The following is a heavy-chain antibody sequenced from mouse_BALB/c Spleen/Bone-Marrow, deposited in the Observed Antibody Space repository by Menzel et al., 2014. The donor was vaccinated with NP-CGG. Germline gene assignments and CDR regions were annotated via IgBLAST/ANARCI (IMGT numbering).Heavy chain of an antibody. CDR2: INPSNGGT. Sequence: QVQLQQSGAELVKPGASVKLSCKSSGYTFTSYYMYWVKQRPGQGLEWIGGINPSNGGTNFNEKFKSKATLTVDKSSSTAYMQLSSLTSEDSAVYYCTREGTFFAYWGQGTLATVSA. CDR3: TREGTFFAY. J-gene: IGHJ3*01. V-gene: IGHV1S81*02. D-gene: IGHD3-3*01. CDR1: GYTFTSYY.